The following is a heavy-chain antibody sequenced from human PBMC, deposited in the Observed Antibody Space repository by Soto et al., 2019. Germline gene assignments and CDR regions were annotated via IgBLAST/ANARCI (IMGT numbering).Heavy chain of an antibody. V-gene: IGHV3-23*01. CDR1: GFTFRNFA. CDR3: AKNHLYGTSWYGVSDY. D-gene: IGHD6-13*01. Sequence: EVQLLESGGGLVQPGGSLRLSCAASGFTFRNFAMNWVRQAPGKGLEWVSSITSGGSTFYVDSVKGRFTIARDNSKDTLYLQMSSLRAEDTAVYYCAKNHLYGTSWYGVSDYWGQGSLVTVSS. J-gene: IGHJ4*02. CDR2: ITSGGST.